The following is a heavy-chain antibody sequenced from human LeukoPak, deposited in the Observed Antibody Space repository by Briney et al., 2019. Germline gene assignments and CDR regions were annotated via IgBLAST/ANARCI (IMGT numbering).Heavy chain of an antibody. V-gene: IGHV3-7*03. CDR2: IKQDGSEK. J-gene: IGHJ4*02. D-gene: IGHD2-15*01. CDR3: ARDGGDCSGDSCYVDY. CDR1: GFTFSSYW. Sequence: GGSLRLSCAASGFTFSSYWMSWVRQAPGKGLEWVANIKQDGSEKYYVDSVKGRFTISRDNAKNSLYLQMNSLRAEDTALYYCARDGGDCSGDSCYVDYWGQGTLVTVSS.